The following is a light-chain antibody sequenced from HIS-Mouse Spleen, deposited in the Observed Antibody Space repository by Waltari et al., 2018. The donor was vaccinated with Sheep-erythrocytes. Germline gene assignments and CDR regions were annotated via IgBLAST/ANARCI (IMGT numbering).Light chain of an antibody. CDR2: QAR. CDR3: QAWDSSTVV. J-gene: IGLJ2*01. V-gene: IGLV3-1*01. Sequence: SYELTQPPSVSVSPGQTASITCSGDNLGDKYACWYHQKPGQSPVLGIYQARKRPSGIPEGFSGSNSGNTATMNISGTQAMDEADYYCQAWDSSTVVFGGGTKLTVL. CDR1: NLGDKY.